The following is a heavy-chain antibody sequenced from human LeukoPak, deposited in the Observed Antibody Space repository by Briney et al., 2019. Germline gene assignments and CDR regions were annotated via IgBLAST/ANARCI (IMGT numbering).Heavy chain of an antibody. CDR3: AKSVVVVAASAGDWFDP. J-gene: IGHJ5*02. CDR2: ISGRGGNT. D-gene: IGHD2-15*01. CDR1: GFTFTNYA. V-gene: IGHV3-23*01. Sequence: GGSLRLSCAASGFTFTNYAMNWVRQAPGKGLEWVSGISGRGGNTYYADSVKGRFTISRDNSKNTLYLQMNSLRADDTAIYYCAKSVVVVAASAGDWFDPWGQGTLVIVSS.